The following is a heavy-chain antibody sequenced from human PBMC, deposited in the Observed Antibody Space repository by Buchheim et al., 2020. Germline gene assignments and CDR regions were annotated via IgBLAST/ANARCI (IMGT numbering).Heavy chain of an antibody. CDR1: RFTFSSYW. D-gene: IGHD3-16*02. CDR3: ASQRTEHYDYVWGSYPPTAGVSY. J-gene: IGHJ4*02. CDR2: IKQDGSEK. Sequence: EVQLVESGGGLVQPGGSLRLSCAASRFTFSSYWMSWVRQAPGKGLEWVANIKQDGSEKYYVDSVKGRFTISRDNAKNSLYLQMNSLRAEDTAVYYCASQRTEHYDYVWGSYPPTAGVSYWGQGTL. V-gene: IGHV3-7*01.